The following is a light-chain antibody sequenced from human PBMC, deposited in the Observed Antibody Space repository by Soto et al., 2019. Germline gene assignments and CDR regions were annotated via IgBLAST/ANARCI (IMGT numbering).Light chain of an antibody. CDR3: CSYAGRSTWDVV. CDR2: EGF. Sequence: QSALTQPASVSGSPAQSITISCTGSSSDVGGSGLVSWYQFHPGKAPKLLIFEGFKRPSGVSNRFSGSKSGSTASLTISGLQTGDEADYYCCSYAGRSTWDVVFGGGTQLTVL. J-gene: IGLJ2*01. V-gene: IGLV2-23*01. CDR1: SSDVGGSGL.